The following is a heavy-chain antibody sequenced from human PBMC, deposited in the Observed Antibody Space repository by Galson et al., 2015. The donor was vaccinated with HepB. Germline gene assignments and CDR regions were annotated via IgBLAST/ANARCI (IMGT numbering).Heavy chain of an antibody. Sequence: SVKVSCKASGYTFTSYAISWVRQAPGQGLEWMGGIIPIFGTANYAQKFQGRVTITADESTSTAYMELSSLRSEDTAVYYCARDLSLYCSSTSCYYYGMDVWGQGTTVTVSS. D-gene: IGHD2-2*01. CDR2: IIPIFGTA. CDR3: ARDLSLYCSSTSCYYYGMDV. J-gene: IGHJ6*02. CDR1: GYTFTSYA. V-gene: IGHV1-69*13.